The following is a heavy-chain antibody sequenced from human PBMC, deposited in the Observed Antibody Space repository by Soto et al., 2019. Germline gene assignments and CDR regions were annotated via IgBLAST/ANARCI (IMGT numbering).Heavy chain of an antibody. J-gene: IGHJ6*02. CDR2: ISGSGGST. D-gene: IGHD5-12*01. V-gene: IGHV3-23*01. CDR1: GFTFSSYA. CDR3: AKSGYSGYDSYYGMDV. Sequence: GGSLRLSCAASGFTFSSYAMSWVRQAPGKGLEWVSAISGSGGSTYYADSVKGRFTISRDNSKNTLYLQMNSLRAEDTAVYYCAKSGYSGYDSYYGMDVWGQGTTVTVSS.